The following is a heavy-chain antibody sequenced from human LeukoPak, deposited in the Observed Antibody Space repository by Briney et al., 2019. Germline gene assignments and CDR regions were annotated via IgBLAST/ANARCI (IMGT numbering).Heavy chain of an antibody. D-gene: IGHD3-10*01. V-gene: IGHV5-51*01. CDR2: IYPGDSDT. CDR1: GYTFTSYW. Sequence: GESLKISCKGSGYTFTSYWIGWVRQMPGKGLEWMGIIYPGDSDTRYSPSFQGQVTISADRSINTAYLHWSSLQASDTAIYYCARPRTLVRGVIGYCFDYWGQGTLVTVSS. J-gene: IGHJ4*02. CDR3: ARPRTLVRGVIGYCFDY.